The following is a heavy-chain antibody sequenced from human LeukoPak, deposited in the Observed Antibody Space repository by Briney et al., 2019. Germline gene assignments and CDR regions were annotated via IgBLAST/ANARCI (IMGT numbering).Heavy chain of an antibody. V-gene: IGHV3-74*01. CDR2: VYGLGDWT. CDR3: AREVFEGQRQSDAFDV. Sequence: GGSLRLSCAASGFTFSSPWMHWVRQAPGEGLEWVSRVYGLGDWTHYAEAVRGRFISSRDNAENTISLQMNNLRAEDTAVYFCAREVFEGQRQSDAFDVWGQGTMVTVSS. D-gene: IGHD6-25*01. CDR1: GFTFSSPW. J-gene: IGHJ3*01.